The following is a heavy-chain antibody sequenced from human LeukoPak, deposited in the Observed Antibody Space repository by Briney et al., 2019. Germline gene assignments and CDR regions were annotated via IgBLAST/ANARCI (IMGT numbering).Heavy chain of an antibody. CDR1: GFTFSSYS. J-gene: IGHJ6*02. D-gene: IGHD1/OR15-1a*01. CDR2: ISSSSSYI. Sequence: GGSLRLSCAASGFTFSSYSMNWVRQAPGKGLEWVSSISSSSSYIYYADSVKGRFTISRDNAKHSLYLQMNSLRAEDTAVYYCARSNKGDYYYYYGMDVWGQGTTVTVS. V-gene: IGHV3-21*01. CDR3: ARSNKGDYYYYYGMDV.